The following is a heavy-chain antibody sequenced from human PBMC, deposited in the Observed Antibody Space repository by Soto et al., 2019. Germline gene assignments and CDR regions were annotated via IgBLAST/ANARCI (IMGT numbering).Heavy chain of an antibody. J-gene: IGHJ4*02. V-gene: IGHV1-2*02. CDR1: GYTFTGYY. CDR3: ARAPVKAVAGPLVDY. D-gene: IGHD6-19*01. Sequence: ASVKVSCKASGYTFTGYYMHWVRQAPGQGLEWMGWINPNSGGTNYAQKFQGRVTMTRDTSISTAYMELSRLRSDDTAVYYCARAPVKAVAGPLVDYWGQGTLVTVS. CDR2: INPNSGGT.